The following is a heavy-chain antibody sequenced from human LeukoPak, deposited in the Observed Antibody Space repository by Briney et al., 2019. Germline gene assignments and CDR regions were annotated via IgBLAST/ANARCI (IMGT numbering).Heavy chain of an antibody. CDR3: ARTYYYDSSGYYKPRILDY. J-gene: IGHJ4*02. D-gene: IGHD3-22*01. Sequence: PSETLSLTCAVYGGSFSGYYWSWIRQPPGKGLEWIGEINHSGSTNYNPSLKSRVTISVDTSKNQFSLKLSSVTAADTAVYYCARTYYYDSSGYYKPRILDYWGQGTLVTVSS. CDR2: INHSGST. V-gene: IGHV4-34*01. CDR1: GGSFSGYY.